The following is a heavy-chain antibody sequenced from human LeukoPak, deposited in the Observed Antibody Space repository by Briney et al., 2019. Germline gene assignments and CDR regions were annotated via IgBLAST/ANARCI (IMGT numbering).Heavy chain of an antibody. D-gene: IGHD3-22*01. V-gene: IGHV3-33*06. Sequence: PGGSLRLSCAASGFTFSSYGMHWVRQAPGKGLEWVAVIWYDGSNKYYADSVKGRFTISRDNSKNTLYLQMNSLRVDDTAVYYCAKGDYYDIDYWGQGTLVTVSS. CDR1: GFTFSSYG. CDR2: IWYDGSNK. CDR3: AKGDYYDIDY. J-gene: IGHJ4*02.